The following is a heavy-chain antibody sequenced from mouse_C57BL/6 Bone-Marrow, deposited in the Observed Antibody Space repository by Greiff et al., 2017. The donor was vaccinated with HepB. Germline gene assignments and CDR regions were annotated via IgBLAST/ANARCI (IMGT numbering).Heavy chain of an antibody. J-gene: IGHJ3*01. CDR1: GYSITSGYY. V-gene: IGHV3-6*01. CDR2: ISYDGSN. D-gene: IGHD4-1*01. CDR3: ARDSSNWERFAY. Sequence: DVQLQESGPGLVKPSQSLSLTCSVTGYSITSGYYWNWIRQFPGNKLEWMGYISYDGSNNYNPSLKNRISITRDTSKNQFFLKLNSVTTEDTATYYCARDSSNWERFAYWGQGTLVTVSA.